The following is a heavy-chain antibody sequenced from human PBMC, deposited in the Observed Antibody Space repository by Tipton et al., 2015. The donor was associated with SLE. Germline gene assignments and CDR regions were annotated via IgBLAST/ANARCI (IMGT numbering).Heavy chain of an antibody. D-gene: IGHD3-3*01. CDR3: ARGRTLTIFGVVLNYYYGMDV. J-gene: IGHJ6*02. CDR2: INHSGST. CDR1: GGSFSGYY. V-gene: IGHV4-34*01. Sequence: TLSLTCAVYGGSFSGYYWSWIRQPPGKGLEWIGEINHSGSTNYNPSLKSRVTISVDTSKNQFSLKLSSVTAADTAVYYCARGRTLTIFGVVLNYYYGMDVWGQGTTVTVSS.